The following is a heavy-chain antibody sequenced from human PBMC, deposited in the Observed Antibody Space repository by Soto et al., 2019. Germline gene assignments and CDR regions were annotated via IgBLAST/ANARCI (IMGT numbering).Heavy chain of an antibody. Sequence: QVQLVQSGAEVKKPGASVKVSCKASGYTFTSYAMHWVRQAPGQRLEWMGWINAGNGNTKYSQKFQGRVTITRDTSASTAYMELSGLRSEDTAVYYCATAIGFYYYGMDVWGQGTTVTVSS. V-gene: IGHV1-3*01. J-gene: IGHJ6*02. CDR1: GYTFTSYA. CDR3: ATAIGFYYYGMDV. CDR2: INAGNGNT. D-gene: IGHD2-2*02.